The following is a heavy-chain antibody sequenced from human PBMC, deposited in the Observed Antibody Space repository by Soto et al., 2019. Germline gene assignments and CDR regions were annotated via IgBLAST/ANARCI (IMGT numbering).Heavy chain of an antibody. CDR3: ARIRRRGQGGPYNWFDP. D-gene: IGHD2-15*01. V-gene: IGHV1-69*13. CDR1: GGTCKSCA. J-gene: IGHJ5*02. Sequence: SVKVTCKDSGGTCKSCAISLLLQTPVQVLEWMGGIIPIFGTANYAQKFQGRVTITADESTSTAYMELSSLRSEDTAVYYCARIRRRGQGGPYNWFDPWGQGTLVTVSS. CDR2: IIPIFGTA.